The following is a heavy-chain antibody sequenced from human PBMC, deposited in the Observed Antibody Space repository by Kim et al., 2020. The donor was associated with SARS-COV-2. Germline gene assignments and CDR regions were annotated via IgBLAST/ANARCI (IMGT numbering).Heavy chain of an antibody. J-gene: IGHJ4*02. CDR3: ARGGTGAQRIDPFDY. Sequence: KGRFTITRDNAKNLLYLQMNSLRAEETAVYYCARGGTGAQRIDPFDYWGQGTLVTVSS. V-gene: IGHV3-21*06.